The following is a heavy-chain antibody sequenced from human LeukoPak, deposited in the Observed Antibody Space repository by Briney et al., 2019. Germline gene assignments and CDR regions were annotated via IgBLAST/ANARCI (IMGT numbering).Heavy chain of an antibody. CDR1: GFTFSTFA. CDR2: IFPSGGEI. V-gene: IGHV3-21*01. CDR3: ARDPSGYYQFDS. J-gene: IGHJ4*02. Sequence: PGGSLRLSCAASGFTFSTFAMIWVRQPPGKGLEWVSSIFPSGGEIHYADSVKGRFTISRDNAKNSLFLQMNSLRAEDTAVYYCARDPSGYYQFDSWGQGTLVTVSS. D-gene: IGHD3-22*01.